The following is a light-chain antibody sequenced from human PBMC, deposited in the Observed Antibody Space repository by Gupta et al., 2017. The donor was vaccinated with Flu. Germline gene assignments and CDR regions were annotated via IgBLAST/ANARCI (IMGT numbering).Light chain of an antibody. V-gene: IGLV2-14*01. CDR2: DVI. CDR1: SSDVGGSNY. J-gene: IGLJ1*01. CDR3: RSYTSTNTVYV. Sequence: QSALTQPASVSGSPGQSITISCTGTSSDVGGSNYVSWYQQHPAQAPKLIIYDVINRPSGVSSRFSGSKYATTASLTISGLEAEDEGDYFWRSYTSTNTVYVFGTGTKVTVL.